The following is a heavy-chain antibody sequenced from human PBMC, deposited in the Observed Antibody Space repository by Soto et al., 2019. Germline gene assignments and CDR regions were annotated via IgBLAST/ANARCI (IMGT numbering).Heavy chain of an antibody. CDR3: ARDGDRCTSTRCSPWHDPHWDL. D-gene: IGHD2-2*01. Sequence: XSVKVSCKASGYTFTNYGISWVRQAPGQGLEWMGWISPYNGNTKYPQKLQGRVTMTTDTSTRTSYMELRSLRSDDTAVYFCARDGDRCTSTRCSPWHDPHWDLWGRGTVGTASS. V-gene: IGHV1-18*01. CDR1: GYTFTNYG. J-gene: IGHJ2*01. CDR2: ISPYNGNT.